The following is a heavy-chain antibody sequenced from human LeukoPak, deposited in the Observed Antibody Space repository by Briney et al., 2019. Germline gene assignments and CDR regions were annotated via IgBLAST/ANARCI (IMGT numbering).Heavy chain of an antibody. CDR3: ARTPFGVVVPYFDY. J-gene: IGHJ4*02. D-gene: IGHD3-3*01. Sequence: PSETLSLTCTVSGGSLSGYYWSWLRQPPGRGLEWIGYIYSSGSTNYNSSLKSRVTISVDRPNNHFSLKLSSVTAADTAVYYCARTPFGVVVPYFDYWGQGTLVTVSS. CDR2: IYSSGST. CDR1: GGSLSGYY. V-gene: IGHV4-59*01.